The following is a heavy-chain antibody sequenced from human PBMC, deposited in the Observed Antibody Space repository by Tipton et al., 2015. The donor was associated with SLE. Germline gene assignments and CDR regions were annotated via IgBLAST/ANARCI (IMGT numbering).Heavy chain of an antibody. V-gene: IGHV3-30*02. D-gene: IGHD1-26*01. Sequence: SLRLSCAASGFTFSSYGMHWVRQAPGKGLEWVAFIRYDGSNKYYADSVKGRFTISRDNSKNTLYLQMNSLRAEDTAVYYCAKIGGKVGATDYFQHWGQGTLVTVSS. J-gene: IGHJ1*01. CDR3: AKIGGKVGATDYFQH. CDR1: GFTFSSYG. CDR2: IRYDGSNK.